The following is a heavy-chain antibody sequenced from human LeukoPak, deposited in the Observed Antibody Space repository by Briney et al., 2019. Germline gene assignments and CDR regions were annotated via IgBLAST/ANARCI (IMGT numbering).Heavy chain of an antibody. CDR3: ARGHVEMATITLEIFDY. J-gene: IGHJ4*02. CDR2: MNPNSGNT. V-gene: IGHV1-8*01. Sequence: ASVKVSCKASGYTFTSYDINWVRRATGQGLEWMGWMNPNSGNTGYAQKFQGRVTMTRNTSISTAYMELSSLRSEDTAVYYCARGHVEMATITLEIFDYWGQGTLVTVSS. D-gene: IGHD5-24*01. CDR1: GYTFTSYD.